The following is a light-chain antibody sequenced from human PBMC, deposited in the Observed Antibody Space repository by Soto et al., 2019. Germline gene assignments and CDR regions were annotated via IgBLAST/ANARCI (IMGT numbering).Light chain of an antibody. J-gene: IGLJ3*02. CDR2: EDN. Sequence: NFMLTQPHSVSESPGKTVTISCTRSSGSIASTYVQWFQQRPGSAPTTVIYEDNQRPSGVPDRFSGSIDRSSNSASLTISGLKTDDEADYYCQSYDISNVVFGGGTQLTVL. V-gene: IGLV6-57*04. CDR1: SGSIASTY. CDR3: QSYDISNVV.